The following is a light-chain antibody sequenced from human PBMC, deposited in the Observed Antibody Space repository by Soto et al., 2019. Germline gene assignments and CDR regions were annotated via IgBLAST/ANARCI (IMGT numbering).Light chain of an antibody. Sequence: QSLLTQPASVSGSPGQSITISCTGTSSDVGAYNFVSWYQHHPGKVPKVIIYEVSNRPSGISNRFSGSKSGNTASLTISGLQADDEADYFCISYAGSYTLYVFGTGTKVTVL. CDR2: EVS. J-gene: IGLJ1*01. CDR3: ISYAGSYTLYV. CDR1: SSDVGAYNF. V-gene: IGLV2-14*01.